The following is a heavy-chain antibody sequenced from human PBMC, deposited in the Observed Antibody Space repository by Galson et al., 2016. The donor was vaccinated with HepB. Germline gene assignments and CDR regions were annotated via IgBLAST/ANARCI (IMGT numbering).Heavy chain of an antibody. CDR3: ARGSNLSNSGWFTVALDY. Sequence: SETLSLTCSVSGGSIHNYYWTWIRQSPGKGLEWIGNIYYRGNTNYNPSLKSRVTISLDTSKNQFSLKLSSVAAADTAVYYCARGSNLSNSGWFTVALDYWGQGTLVTVSS. V-gene: IGHV4-59*01. CDR1: GGSIHNYY. CDR2: IYYRGNT. D-gene: IGHD6-19*01. J-gene: IGHJ4*02.